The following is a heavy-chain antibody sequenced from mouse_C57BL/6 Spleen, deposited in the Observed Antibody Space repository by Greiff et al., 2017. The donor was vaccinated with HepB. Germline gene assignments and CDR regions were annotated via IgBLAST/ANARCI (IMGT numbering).Heavy chain of an antibody. Sequence: EVQVVESGGGLVKPGGSLKLSCAASGFTFSDYGMHWVRQAPEKGLEWVAYISSGSSTIYYADTVKGRFTISRDNAKNTLFLQMTSLRSEDTAMYYCARKSYYGSSPFDYWGQGTTLTVAS. D-gene: IGHD1-1*01. CDR1: GFTFSDYG. CDR2: ISSGSSTI. V-gene: IGHV5-17*01. CDR3: ARKSYYGSSPFDY. J-gene: IGHJ2*01.